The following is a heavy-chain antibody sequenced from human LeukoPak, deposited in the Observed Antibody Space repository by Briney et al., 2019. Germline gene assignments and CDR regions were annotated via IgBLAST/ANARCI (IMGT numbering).Heavy chain of an antibody. CDR3: ARDRSLAPHRSNWFDP. CDR1: GYTFTSYY. CDR2: INPSGGST. V-gene: IGHV1-46*01. D-gene: IGHD3-10*01. J-gene: IGHJ5*02. Sequence: ASVKVSCKASGYTFTSYYMHWVRQAPGQGLEWMGIINPSGGSTSYAQKFQGRVTMTRDTSTSTVYMELSSLRSEDTAAYYCARDRSLAPHRSNWFDPWGQGTLVTVSS.